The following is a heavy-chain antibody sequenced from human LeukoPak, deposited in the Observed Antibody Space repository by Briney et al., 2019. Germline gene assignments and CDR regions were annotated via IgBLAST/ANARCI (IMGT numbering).Heavy chain of an antibody. J-gene: IGHJ3*02. CDR1: GGSISSYY. Sequence: SEALSLTCIVSGGSISSYYWSWIRQPPGKGLEWIGYIYYSESTNYNPSLKSRVTISVDTSKNQFSLKLSSVTAADTAVYYCARVRSSSWYVEGAFDIWGQGTMVTVSS. CDR3: ARVRSSSWYVEGAFDI. D-gene: IGHD6-13*01. CDR2: IYYSEST. V-gene: IGHV4-59*01.